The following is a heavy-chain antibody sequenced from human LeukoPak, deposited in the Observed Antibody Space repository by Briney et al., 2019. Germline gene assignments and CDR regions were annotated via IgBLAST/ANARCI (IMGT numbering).Heavy chain of an antibody. CDR2: INPSGGST. Sequence: ASVKVSFKASGYTFTSYYMHWVRQAPGQGLEWMGIINPSGGSTSYAQKFQGRVTMTRDTSTSTVYMELSSLRSKDTAVYYCAILGDYDSSGYPFDYWGQGTLVTVSS. J-gene: IGHJ4*02. V-gene: IGHV1-46*01. CDR3: AILGDYDSSGYPFDY. D-gene: IGHD3-22*01. CDR1: GYTFTSYY.